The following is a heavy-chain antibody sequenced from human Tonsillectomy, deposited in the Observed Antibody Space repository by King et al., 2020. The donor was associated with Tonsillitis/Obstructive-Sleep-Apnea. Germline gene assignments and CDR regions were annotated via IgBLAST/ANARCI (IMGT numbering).Heavy chain of an antibody. CDR1: GGSVNSGNYY. V-gene: IGHV4-61*01. CDR3: ARWWVRKFDY. D-gene: IGHD2-15*01. Sequence: QLQESGPGLVKPSETLSLTCSVSGGSVNSGNYYWSWIRQPPGKGLEWIGYIYSSGNTNYNPSLKSRVTISMDGSKNQISLKLSSVTAADTAVYYCARWWVRKFDYWGQGTLVTVSS. J-gene: IGHJ4*02. CDR2: IYSSGNT.